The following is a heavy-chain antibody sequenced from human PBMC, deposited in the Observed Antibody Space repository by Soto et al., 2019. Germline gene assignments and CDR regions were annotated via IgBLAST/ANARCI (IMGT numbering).Heavy chain of an antibody. Sequence: GGSLRLSCAASGFTFSSYSMNWVRQAPGKGLEWVSSISSSSSYIYYADSVKGRFTISRDNAKNSLYLQMNSLRAEDTAVYYCARERYSSGCTTKAYWGQGTLVTVSS. D-gene: IGHD6-19*01. CDR1: GFTFSSYS. J-gene: IGHJ4*02. CDR2: ISSSSSYI. V-gene: IGHV3-21*01. CDR3: ARERYSSGCTTKAY.